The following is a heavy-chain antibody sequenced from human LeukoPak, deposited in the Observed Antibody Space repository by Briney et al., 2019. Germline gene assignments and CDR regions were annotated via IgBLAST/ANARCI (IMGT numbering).Heavy chain of an antibody. CDR1: GYTFTGYY. V-gene: IGHV1-2*02. CDR3: ARDPSLLRYFDWFPSFDY. D-gene: IGHD3-9*01. J-gene: IGHJ4*02. Sequence: APVKVSCKASGYTFTGYYMHWVRQAPGQGLEWMGWINPNSGGTNYAQKFQGRVTMTRDTSISTAYMELSRLRSDDTAVYYCARDPSLLRYFDWFPSFDYWGQGTLVTVSS. CDR2: INPNSGGT.